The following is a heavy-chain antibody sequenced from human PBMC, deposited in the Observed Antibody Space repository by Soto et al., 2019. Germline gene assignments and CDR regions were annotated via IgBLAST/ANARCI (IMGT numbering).Heavy chain of an antibody. CDR3: ARDSYHPNWFDP. CDR2: IKQDGSEK. V-gene: IGHV3-7*01. Sequence: LRLSCAASGFTFSSYWMSWVRQAPGKGLEWVANIKQDGSEKYYVDSVKGRFPISRDNAKNSLYLQMNSLRAEDTAVYYCARDSYHPNWFDPWGQGTLVTVSS. D-gene: IGHD2-2*01. CDR1: GFTFSSYW. J-gene: IGHJ5*02.